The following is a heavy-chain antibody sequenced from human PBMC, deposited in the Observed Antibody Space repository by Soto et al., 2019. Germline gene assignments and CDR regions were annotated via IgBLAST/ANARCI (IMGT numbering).Heavy chain of an antibody. CDR1: GFTFSTYA. V-gene: IGHV3-23*01. Sequence: EVRLLESGGALIQPGGSLRLSCAASGFTFSTYAMNWVRQAPGKGLEWVSGISATGTITYYPDSVKGRFTISRDNSKNTLYLQINNVSPDDTDLYYCAREIGAPRGWFDSWGQGTLVTVSS. J-gene: IGHJ5*01. CDR2: ISATGTIT. CDR3: AREIGAPRGWFDS.